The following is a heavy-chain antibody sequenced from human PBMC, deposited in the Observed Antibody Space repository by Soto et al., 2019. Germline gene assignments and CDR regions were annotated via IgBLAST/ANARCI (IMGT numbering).Heavy chain of an antibody. CDR3: TSPCSGGNCFVGN. Sequence: EVQLVESGGGLVEPGGSLRLSCAASGFTFSSAWMNWVRQAPGRGLEWVGRIKSKAEGGTTDYAAPVRGRFTISRDDSKSTLYLQINSLESEDTAVYYCTSPCSGGNCFVGNWGQGTLVTVSS. V-gene: IGHV3-15*07. CDR2: IKSKAEGGTT. D-gene: IGHD2-15*01. J-gene: IGHJ4*02. CDR1: GFTFSSAW.